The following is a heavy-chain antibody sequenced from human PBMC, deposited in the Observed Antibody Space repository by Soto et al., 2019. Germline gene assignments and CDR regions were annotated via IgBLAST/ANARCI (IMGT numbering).Heavy chain of an antibody. V-gene: IGHV1-3*01. J-gene: IGHJ4*02. CDR2: INAGNGNT. Sequence: ASVKVSCKASGYTFTSYAMHWVRQAPGQRLEWMGWINAGNGNTKYSQKFQGRFTISRDNSKNTLYLQMNSLRAEDTAVYYCARGSYSLLDYWGQGILVTVSS. CDR3: ARGSYSLLDY. CDR1: GYTFTSYA. D-gene: IGHD4-4*01.